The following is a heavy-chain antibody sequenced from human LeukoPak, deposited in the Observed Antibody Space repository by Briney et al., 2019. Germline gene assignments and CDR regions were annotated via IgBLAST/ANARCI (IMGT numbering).Heavy chain of an antibody. V-gene: IGHV4-59*01. CDR1: GGSFSGYY. D-gene: IGHD6-13*01. CDR3: ARVHRSYSSSWYMIDY. CDR2: IYYSGST. Sequence: SETLSLTCAVYGGSFSGYYWSWIRQPPGKGLEWIGYIYYSGSTNYNPSLESRVTISVDTSKNQFSLKLSSVTAADTAVYYCARVHRSYSSSWYMIDYWGQGTLVTVSS. J-gene: IGHJ4*02.